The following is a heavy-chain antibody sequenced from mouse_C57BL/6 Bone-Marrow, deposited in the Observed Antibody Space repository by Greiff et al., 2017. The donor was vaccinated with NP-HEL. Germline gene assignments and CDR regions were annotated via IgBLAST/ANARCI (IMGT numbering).Heavy chain of an antibody. CDR3: ARHGYDEGYFDY. J-gene: IGHJ2*01. CDR1: EYEFPSHD. V-gene: IGHV5-2*03. Sequence: DVKLVESGGGLVQPGESLKLSCESNEYEFPSHDMSWVRKTPEKRLELVAAINSDGGSTYYPDTLERRFIISRDKTKKTLYLQMSSLRSEDTAMYYCARHGYDEGYFDYWGQGTTLTVST. CDR2: INSDGGST. D-gene: IGHD2-2*01.